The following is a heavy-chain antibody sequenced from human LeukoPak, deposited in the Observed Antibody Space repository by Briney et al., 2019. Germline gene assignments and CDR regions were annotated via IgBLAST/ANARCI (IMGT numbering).Heavy chain of an antibody. D-gene: IGHD2-2*01. CDR2: ISWNSGSI. J-gene: IGHJ3*02. CDR3: AKESSSSVAFDI. V-gene: IGHV3-9*03. Sequence: GRSLRLSCAASGFTFDDYAMHWVRQAPGKGLEWVSGISWNSGSIGYADSVKGRFTISRDNAKNSLYLQMNSLRAEDMALYYCAKESSSSVAFDIWGQGTMVTVSS. CDR1: GFTFDDYA.